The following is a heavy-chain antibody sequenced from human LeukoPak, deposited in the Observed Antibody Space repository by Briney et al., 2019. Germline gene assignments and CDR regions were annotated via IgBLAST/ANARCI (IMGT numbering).Heavy chain of an antibody. CDR3: APRGDIEHSYGYGKWFDP. J-gene: IGHJ5*02. V-gene: IGHV4-34*01. Sequence: SETLSLTCAVYGGSFSGYYWSWTRQPPGKGLEWIGEINHSGSTNYNASLKSRVTISVDTSKNHFSLRLSSVTAADTAVYYCAPRGDIEHSYGYGKWFDPWGQGTRVTVSS. CDR1: GGSFSGYY. D-gene: IGHD5-18*01. CDR2: INHSGST.